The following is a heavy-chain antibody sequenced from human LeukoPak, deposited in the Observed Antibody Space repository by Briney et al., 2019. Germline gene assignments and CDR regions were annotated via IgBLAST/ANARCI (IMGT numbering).Heavy chain of an antibody. J-gene: IGHJ4*02. D-gene: IGHD5-18*01. Sequence: GASVKVSFKASGYTFTSYYMHWVRQAPGQGLEWMGIINPSGGSTSYAQKFQGRVTMTRDTSTSTVYMELSSLRSEDTAVYYCATIGDSYGPFDYWGQGTLVTVSS. CDR2: INPSGGST. CDR3: ATIGDSYGPFDY. CDR1: GYTFTSYY. V-gene: IGHV1-46*01.